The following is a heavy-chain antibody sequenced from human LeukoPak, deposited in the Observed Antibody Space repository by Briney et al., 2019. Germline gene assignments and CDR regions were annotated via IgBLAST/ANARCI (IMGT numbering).Heavy chain of an antibody. CDR3: ARREIMGYCSSTSCYPPNGMDV. D-gene: IGHD2-2*01. V-gene: IGHV3-11*01. CDR1: GFTFSDYY. J-gene: IGHJ6*02. Sequence: GGSLRLSCAASGFTFSDYYTSWIRQAPGKGLEWVSYISSSGSTIYYADSVKGRFTISRDNAKNSLYLQMNSLRAEDTAVYYCARREIMGYCSSTSCYPPNGMDVWGQGTTVTVSS. CDR2: ISSSGSTI.